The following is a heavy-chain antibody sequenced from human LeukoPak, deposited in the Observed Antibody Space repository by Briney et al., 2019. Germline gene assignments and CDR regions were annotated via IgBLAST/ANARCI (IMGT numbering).Heavy chain of an antibody. CDR2: MNPNSGNT. D-gene: IGHD3-3*01. CDR1: GYTFTSYD. Sequence: AASVKVSCKASGYTFTSYDINWVRQATGQGLEWMGWMNPNSGNTGYAQKFQGRVTITRNTSISTAYMELSSLRSEDTAVYYCARGAGKWDFWSGYYSDAFDIWGQGTMVTVSS. CDR3: ARGAGKWDFWSGYYSDAFDI. V-gene: IGHV1-8*03. J-gene: IGHJ3*02.